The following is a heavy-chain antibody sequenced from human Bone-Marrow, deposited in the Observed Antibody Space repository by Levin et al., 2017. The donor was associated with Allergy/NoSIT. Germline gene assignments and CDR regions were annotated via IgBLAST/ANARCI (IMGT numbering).Heavy chain of an antibody. Sequence: KISCKASGDTFNNYVMKWVRQAPGQGLEWMGVIIPNFGTPNYAPKFQGRVTITADASTSTVYMELSRLRSDDTAIYYCARPPRGAGWSGINVWGQGTTVIVSS. V-gene: IGHV1-69*01. CDR1: GDTFNNYV. CDR3: ARPPRGAGWSGINV. CDR2: IIPNFGTP. J-gene: IGHJ6*02. D-gene: IGHD3-3*01.